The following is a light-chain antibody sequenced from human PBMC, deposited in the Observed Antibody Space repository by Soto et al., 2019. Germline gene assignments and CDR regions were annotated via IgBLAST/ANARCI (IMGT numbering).Light chain of an antibody. V-gene: IGKV3-11*01. J-gene: IGKJ2*01. CDR1: QSVGSY. CDR2: DAS. CDR3: QQRSNWPPYT. Sequence: EIVLTQTPATLSLSPGERATLSCRASQSVGSYLAWYQHKPGQAPRLLIYDASNRATGIPAKFSGSGSGTDFTLTISSLEPEDFAVYYCQQRSNWPPYTFGQGTKLEIK.